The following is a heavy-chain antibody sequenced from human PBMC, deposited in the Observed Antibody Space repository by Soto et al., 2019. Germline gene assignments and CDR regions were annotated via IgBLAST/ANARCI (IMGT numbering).Heavy chain of an antibody. V-gene: IGHV3-23*01. Sequence: GVSLRLSWAASGFTFSSYAMSWVRQAPGKGLEWVSAISGSGGSTYYADSVKGRFTISRDNSKNTLYLQMNSLRAEDTAVYYCAKYYCSSTSCYNVHFDYWGQGPLVTVSS. CDR2: ISGSGGST. CDR3: AKYYCSSTSCYNVHFDY. CDR1: GFTFSSYA. D-gene: IGHD2-2*02. J-gene: IGHJ4*02.